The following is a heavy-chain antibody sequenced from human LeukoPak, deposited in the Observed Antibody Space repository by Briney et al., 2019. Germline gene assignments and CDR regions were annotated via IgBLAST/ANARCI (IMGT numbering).Heavy chain of an antibody. V-gene: IGHV1-8*01. D-gene: IGHD3-22*01. CDR2: MNPNSGNT. Sequence: ASVKVSCKASGYTFTSYDINWVRQATGQGLEWMGWMNPNSGNTGYAQKFQGRVTMIRNTSISTAYMELSSLRSEDTAVYYCARGHDSSGYFLGYWGQGTLVTVSS. CDR1: GYTFTSYD. J-gene: IGHJ4*02. CDR3: ARGHDSSGYFLGY.